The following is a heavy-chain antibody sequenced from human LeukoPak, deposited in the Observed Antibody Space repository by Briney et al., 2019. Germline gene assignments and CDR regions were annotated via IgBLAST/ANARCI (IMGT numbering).Heavy chain of an antibody. CDR3: MALPIELPPYNWFDP. CDR2: IIPIFGTA. V-gene: IGHV1-69*13. CDR1: GGTFSSYA. J-gene: IGHJ5*02. Sequence: ASVKVSCKASGGTFSSYAISWVRQAPGQGLEWMGGIIPIFGTANYAQKFQGRVTITADESTSTAYMELSSLRSEDTAVYYCMALPIELPPYNWFDPCGQGTLVTVSS. D-gene: IGHD1-7*01.